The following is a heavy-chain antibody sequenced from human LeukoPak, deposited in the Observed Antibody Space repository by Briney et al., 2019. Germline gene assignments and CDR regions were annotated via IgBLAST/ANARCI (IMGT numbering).Heavy chain of an antibody. CDR1: GFTFSDWF. V-gene: IGHV3-72*01. D-gene: IGHD6-19*01. J-gene: IGHJ4*02. Sequence: GGSLRLSCAASGFTFSDWFMDWARQAPGKGLEWVGLSRNKENSYSTEYAASVKGRFTISRDESKNSLYLQMNSLRAEDTAVYYCAKAGYSSGWYKEDYWGQGTLVTVSS. CDR3: AKAGYSSGWYKEDY. CDR2: SRNKENSYST.